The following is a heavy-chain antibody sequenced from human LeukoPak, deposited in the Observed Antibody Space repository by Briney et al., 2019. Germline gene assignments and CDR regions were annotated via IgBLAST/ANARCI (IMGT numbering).Heavy chain of an antibody. CDR1: RYTFTRYY. Sequence: ASVKVSCKASRYTFTRYYIHLVRQAPGQGVEWVGIINPSGGSTSYAQKFQGRVTMTRDTSTSTVYMELSSLRSEDTAVYYCARAPSVDRNWFDPWGQGTLVTVSS. CDR2: INPSGGST. V-gene: IGHV1-46*01. J-gene: IGHJ5*02. CDR3: ARAPSVDRNWFDP.